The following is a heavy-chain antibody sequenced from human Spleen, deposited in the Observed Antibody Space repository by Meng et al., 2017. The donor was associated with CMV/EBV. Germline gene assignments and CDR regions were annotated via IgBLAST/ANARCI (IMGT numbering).Heavy chain of an antibody. J-gene: IGHJ5*02. CDR1: GAYINHDDYY. D-gene: IGHD3-10*01. CDR3: ARGFRLNWFDP. V-gene: IGHV4-30-4*08. CDR2: IYYSGAA. Sequence: TVSGAYINHDDYYWNWIRQPPGKGLEWLGYIYYSGAANYNPFLRSRLSMSIATSKNQFSLNLTSVTAADTAVYYCARGFRLNWFDPWGQGTLVTVSS.